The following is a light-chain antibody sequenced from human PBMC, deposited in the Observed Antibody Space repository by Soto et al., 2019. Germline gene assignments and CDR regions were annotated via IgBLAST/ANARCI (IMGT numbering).Light chain of an antibody. CDR3: QKYDRGPVM. V-gene: IGKV1-27*01. Sequence: DIQMTQSPSSLSASVGDRVTITCRASQGVITSLAWFQQKPGKVPKLLIYHASSLQSGVPSRFSGTGSGTDFTLTIRSMQPEDVATSYCQKYDRGPVMFGQGNKVEI. CDR1: QGVITS. CDR2: HAS. J-gene: IGKJ1*01.